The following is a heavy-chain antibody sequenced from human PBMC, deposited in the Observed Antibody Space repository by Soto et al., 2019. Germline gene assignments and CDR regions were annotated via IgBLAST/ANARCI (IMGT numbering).Heavy chain of an antibody. CDR3: ATLVDKTIEDF. Sequence: QVQLVESGGGVIQPGRSLSLSCAASGLDFRNNDMHWVRQAPGKGLEWVAVISHDSRNIFYGDSVKGRFTGSRDNSKNTLYLEMNSLGVENTAVDFFATLVDKTIEDFWGLGNLVVVSS. CDR1: GLDFRNND. CDR2: ISHDSRNI. D-gene: IGHD3-10*01. V-gene: IGHV3-30*03. J-gene: IGHJ4*01.